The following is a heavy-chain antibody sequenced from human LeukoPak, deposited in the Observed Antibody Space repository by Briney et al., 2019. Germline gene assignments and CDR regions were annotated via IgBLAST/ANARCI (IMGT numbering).Heavy chain of an antibody. CDR1: GGPFSGYY. V-gene: IGHV4-34*01. CDR3: ARSSARGDGYNFGY. D-gene: IGHD5-24*01. Sequence: SETLSLTCAVYGGPFSGYYWSWIRQPPGKGLEWIGDINHSGSTNYNPSLKSRVTISVDTSKNQFSLKLSSVTAADTAVYYCARSSARGDGYNFGYWGQGNLVTVSS. J-gene: IGHJ4*02. CDR2: INHSGST.